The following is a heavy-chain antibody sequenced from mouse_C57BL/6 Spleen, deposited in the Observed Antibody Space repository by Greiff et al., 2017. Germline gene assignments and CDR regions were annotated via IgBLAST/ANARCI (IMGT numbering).Heavy chain of an antibody. J-gene: IGHJ4*01. CDR1: GYAITNYL. V-gene: IGHV1-54*01. D-gene: IGHD2-10*01. CDR2: INPGSGGT. Sequence: QVQLQQSGAELVRPGASVKMSCKASGYAITNYLIEWVKQRPGQGLEWIGVINPGSGGTNYNEKFKGKATLTADKFSITPYMQLRRLTSEDSAVYFFARAYPSYARDYWGQGTSVTVAS. CDR3: ARAYPSYARDY.